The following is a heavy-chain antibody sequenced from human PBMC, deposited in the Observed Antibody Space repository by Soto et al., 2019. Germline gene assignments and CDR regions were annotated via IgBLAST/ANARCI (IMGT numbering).Heavy chain of an antibody. CDR1: GFTFDDYA. D-gene: IGHD3-22*01. Sequence: ESGGGLVQPGRSLRLSCAASGFTFDDYAMHWVRQAPGKGLEWVSGISWNSGSIGYADSVKGRFTISRDNAKNSLYLQMNRLRAEDTALYYCAKDSWPVYDSRGYFIMGGGYFDYWGQGTLVTVSS. CDR2: ISWNSGSI. CDR3: AKDSWPVYDSRGYFIMGGGYFDY. J-gene: IGHJ4*02. V-gene: IGHV3-9*01.